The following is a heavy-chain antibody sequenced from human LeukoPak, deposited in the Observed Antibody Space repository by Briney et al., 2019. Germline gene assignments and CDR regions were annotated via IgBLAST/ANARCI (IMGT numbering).Heavy chain of an antibody. V-gene: IGHV3-21*06. J-gene: IGHJ3*02. CDR2: ISSSSSYI. CDR1: GFTFSSYE. D-gene: IGHD3-9*01. CDR3: ARDTYDILTGYYRWAFDI. Sequence: GGSLRLSCAASGFTFSSYEMNWVRQAPGKGLEWVSSISSSSSYIYYADSVKGRFTISRDNAKNSLYLQMNSLRAEDTAVYYCARDTYDILTGYYRWAFDIWGQGTMVTVSS.